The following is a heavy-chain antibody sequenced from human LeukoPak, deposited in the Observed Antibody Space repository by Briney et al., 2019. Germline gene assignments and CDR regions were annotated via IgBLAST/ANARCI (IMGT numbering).Heavy chain of an antibody. CDR1: GGSISSGSYY. Sequence: SETLSLTCTVSGGSISSGSYYWSWIRQPAGKGLEWIGRIYTSGSTNYNPSLKSRVTISVDTSKNQFSLKLSSVTAADTAVYYCARGRRAGSPFDYWGQGTLVTVSS. V-gene: IGHV4-61*02. J-gene: IGHJ4*02. CDR2: IYTSGST. CDR3: ARGRRAGSPFDY. D-gene: IGHD6-19*01.